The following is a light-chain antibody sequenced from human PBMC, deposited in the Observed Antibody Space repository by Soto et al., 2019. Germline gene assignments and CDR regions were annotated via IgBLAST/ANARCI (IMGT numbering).Light chain of an antibody. Sequence: QTVVTQEPPFSVSPGGTVTLTCGLSSGSVSSSSYPSWYQQTPGQAPRTLIYRTNTRSSGVPDRFSGSILGNKAALTITGAQADDESDYYCVLYLDSDYYVFGTGNKVTVL. J-gene: IGLJ1*01. CDR2: RTN. V-gene: IGLV8-61*01. CDR1: SGSVSSSSY. CDR3: VLYLDSDYYV.